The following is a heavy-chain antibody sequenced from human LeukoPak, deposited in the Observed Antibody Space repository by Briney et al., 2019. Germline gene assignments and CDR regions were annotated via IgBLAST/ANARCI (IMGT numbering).Heavy chain of an antibody. V-gene: IGHV3-23*01. CDR2: ISGSGGST. J-gene: IGHJ5*02. CDR1: GFTFSSFA. D-gene: IGHD4-23*01. CDR3: AKGYGGNFGWFDP. Sequence: GGSLRLSCAASGFTFSSFAMHWVRQAPGKGLEWVSAISGSGGSTYYADSVKGQFTISRDNSKNTLYLQMNSLRAEDTAVYYCAKGYGGNFGWFDPWGQGTLVTVSS.